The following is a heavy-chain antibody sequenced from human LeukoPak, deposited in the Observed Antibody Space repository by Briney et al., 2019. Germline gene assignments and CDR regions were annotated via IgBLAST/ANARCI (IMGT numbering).Heavy chain of an antibody. CDR1: GFTFSSYD. J-gene: IGHJ6*04. CDR2: IGTAGDQ. D-gene: IGHD3-10*01. Sequence: GGSLRLSCAASGFTFSSYDMHWVRQATGKGLEWVSSIGTAGDQYYPGSVKGRFTISRENAKNSLYLQMNSLRAGDTAVYYCARGARYYGSGSYGGMDVWGKGTTVTVSS. CDR3: ARGARYYGSGSYGGMDV. V-gene: IGHV3-13*05.